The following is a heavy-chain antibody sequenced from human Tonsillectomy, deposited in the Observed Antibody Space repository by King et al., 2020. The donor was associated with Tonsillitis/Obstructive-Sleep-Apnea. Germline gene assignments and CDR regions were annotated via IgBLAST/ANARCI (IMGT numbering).Heavy chain of an antibody. J-gene: IGHJ4*02. V-gene: IGHV3-43*01. Sequence: VQLVEAGGVVVQPGGSLRLSCAASGFIFDRFTMHWVRQAPGKGLEWVSLSSRDGSNTKYADSVKGRFSISRDNSKNSLYLQMNSLRTEDTALYYCTKEAVYTKWVIESWGQGTLVTVSS. D-gene: IGHD5/OR15-5a*01. CDR2: SSRDGSNT. CDR3: TKEAVYTKWVIES. CDR1: GFIFDRFT.